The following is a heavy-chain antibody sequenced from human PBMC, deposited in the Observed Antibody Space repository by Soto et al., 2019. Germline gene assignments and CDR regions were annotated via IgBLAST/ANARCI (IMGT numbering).Heavy chain of an antibody. V-gene: IGHV3-30-3*01. CDR2: ISYDGSNK. J-gene: IGHJ4*02. CDR1: GFTFSSYA. CDR3: AREVTSSLSD. Sequence: GGSLRLSCAASGFTFSSYAMHWVRQAPGKGLEWVAVISYDGSNKYYADSVKGRFTISRDNSKNTLYLQMNSLRAEDTAVYYCAREVTSSLSDWGQGTLVTVSS.